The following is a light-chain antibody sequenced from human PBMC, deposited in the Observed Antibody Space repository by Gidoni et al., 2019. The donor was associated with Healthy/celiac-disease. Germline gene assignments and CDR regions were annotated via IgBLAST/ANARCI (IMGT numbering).Light chain of an antibody. CDR2: GAS. CDR3: QQYGSSPFT. V-gene: IGKV3-20*01. Sequence: EFVLTQSPGTLSLSPGARATLSCRASQSVSSSYLAWYQQKPGQAPRLLIYGASSRATGIPDRFSGSGSGTDFTLTISRLEPEDFAVYYCQQYGSSPFTFXPXTKVDIK. CDR1: QSVSSSY. J-gene: IGKJ3*01.